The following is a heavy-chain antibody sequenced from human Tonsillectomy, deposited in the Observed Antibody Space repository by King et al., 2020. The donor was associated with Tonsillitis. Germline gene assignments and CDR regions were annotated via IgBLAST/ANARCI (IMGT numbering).Heavy chain of an antibody. CDR1: GYSFSSYW. Sequence: QLVQSGAEVKKHGGSLKISCKGSGYSFSSYWIGWVRQMPGKGLEWMGGIYPGESDTKYSPSCQGQVTISADKSTSTAYLQWSSLKGSDTAIYYCARMRDRDYHYYYYGMDVRGQGTTVTVPS. J-gene: IGHJ6*02. D-gene: IGHD4-17*01. V-gene: IGHV5-51*01. CDR2: IYPGESDT. CDR3: ARMRDRDYHYYYYGMDV.